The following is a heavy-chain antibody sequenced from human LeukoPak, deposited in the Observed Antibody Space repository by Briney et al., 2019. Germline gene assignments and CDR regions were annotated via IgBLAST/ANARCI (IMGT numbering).Heavy chain of an antibody. CDR2: IYYSGST. D-gene: IGHD1-26*01. J-gene: IGHJ4*02. V-gene: IGHV4-39*01. CDR1: GGSISGSSYY. Sequence: SETLSLTCTVSGGSISGSSYYWGWIRQPPGEGLEWIGSIYYSGSTYYNPSLKSRVTISVDTSKNQFSLKLSSVTAADTAVYYCARSLLGATSRIFIYWGQGTLVTVSS. CDR3: ARSLLGATSRIFIY.